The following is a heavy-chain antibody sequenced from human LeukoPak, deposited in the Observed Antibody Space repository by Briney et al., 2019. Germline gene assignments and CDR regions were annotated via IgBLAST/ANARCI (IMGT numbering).Heavy chain of an antibody. CDR3: ARDPGLEMATISAFDI. Sequence: LETLSLTCTVSGYSISSDYYWGWIRQPPGKGLEWIGSIHHSGRTYYNPSLKSRVTISVDTSKNQFSLKLSSVTAADTAVYYCARDPGLEMATISAFDIWGRGTMVTVSS. D-gene: IGHD5-24*01. V-gene: IGHV4-38-2*02. CDR1: GYSISSDYY. CDR2: IHHSGRT. J-gene: IGHJ3*02.